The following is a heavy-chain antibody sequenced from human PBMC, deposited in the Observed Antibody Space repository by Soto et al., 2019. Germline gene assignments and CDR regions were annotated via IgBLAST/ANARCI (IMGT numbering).Heavy chain of an antibody. Sequence: QVQLVESGGGLVKPGGSLRLSCAASGFTFSDYYMSWIRQAPGQGLEGVSYRSSSCSTIYYADSVKGRFTISRDNDKNSLYLQMNSLRAEDTAVYYCARRSNYVIYYYYMDVWGKGTTVTVSS. CDR3: ARRSNYVIYYYYMDV. CDR2: RSSSCSTI. D-gene: IGHD4-4*01. V-gene: IGHV3-11*01. J-gene: IGHJ6*03. CDR1: GFTFSDYY.